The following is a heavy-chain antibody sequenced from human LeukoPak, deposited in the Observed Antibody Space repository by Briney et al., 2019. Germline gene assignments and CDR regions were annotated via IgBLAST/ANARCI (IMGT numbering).Heavy chain of an antibody. CDR2: IYSGGST. CDR3: VRGQTSTSPGV. D-gene: IGHD5-24*01. J-gene: IGHJ6*02. Sequence: PGGSLRLSCAASGFAVSSSYMSWVRQAPGKGLEWVSLIYSGGSTQYADSVKGRFSISRDSSKNTLYLQMNTLRDEDTAVYYCVRGQTSTSPGVWGQGTTVTVSS. CDR1: GFAVSSSY. V-gene: IGHV3-53*05.